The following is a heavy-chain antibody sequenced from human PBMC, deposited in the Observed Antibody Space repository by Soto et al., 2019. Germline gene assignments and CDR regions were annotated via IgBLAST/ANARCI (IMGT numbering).Heavy chain of an antibody. V-gene: IGHV1-8*01. CDR1: GDTFTNFD. CDR2: MRANSGDT. CDR3: ARYIYGQGFKA. J-gene: IGHJ5*02. D-gene: IGHD3-3*02. Sequence: QVQLVQPGAEVRKPGASVKVSCKASGDTFTNFDFNWVRQATGQGLEWIGWMRANSGDTGHAQKFQGRVSMTRDTSMSTAYVELSSLRAEDTAVYYCARYIYGQGFKAWGQGTLVFVSS.